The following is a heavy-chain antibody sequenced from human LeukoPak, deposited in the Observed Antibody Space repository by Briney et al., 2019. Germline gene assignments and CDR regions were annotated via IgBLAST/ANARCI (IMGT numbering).Heavy chain of an antibody. J-gene: IGHJ4*02. CDR2: ISGSGGST. CDR3: AKDASSSWYTGIDY. V-gene: IGHV3-23*01. D-gene: IGHD6-13*01. CDR1: GFTFSSYG. Sequence: GGSLRLSCAASGFTFSSYGMSWVRQAPGKGLEWVSAISGSGGSTYYADSVKGRFTISRDNSKNTLYLQMNSLRAEDTAVYYCAKDASSSWYTGIDYWGQGTLVTVSS.